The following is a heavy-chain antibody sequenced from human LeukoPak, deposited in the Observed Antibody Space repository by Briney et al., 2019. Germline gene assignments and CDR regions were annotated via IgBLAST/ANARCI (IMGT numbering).Heavy chain of an antibody. CDR2: INHSGST. Sequence: SETLPLTCAVYGGSFSGYYWSWIRQPPGKGLEWIGEINHSGSTNYNPSLKSRVTISVDTSKNQFSLKLSSVTAADTAVYYCAGKGHSSGWYLDYWGQGTLVTASS. CDR3: AGKGHSSGWYLDY. J-gene: IGHJ4*02. CDR1: GGSFSGYY. V-gene: IGHV4-34*01. D-gene: IGHD6-19*01.